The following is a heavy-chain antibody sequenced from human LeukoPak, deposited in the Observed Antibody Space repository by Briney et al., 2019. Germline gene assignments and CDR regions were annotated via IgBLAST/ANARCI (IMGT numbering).Heavy chain of an antibody. J-gene: IGHJ4*02. CDR3: ASSIVDTMALDY. CDR1: GFTFSSYS. CDR2: ISSSSSYI. Sequence: PGGSLRLSCAASGFTFSSYSMNWVRQAPGKGLEWVSSISSSSSYIYYADSVKGRFTISRDNAKDSLYLQMDSLRAEDTAVYYCASSIVDTMALDYWGQGTLVTVSS. V-gene: IGHV3-21*01. D-gene: IGHD5-12*01.